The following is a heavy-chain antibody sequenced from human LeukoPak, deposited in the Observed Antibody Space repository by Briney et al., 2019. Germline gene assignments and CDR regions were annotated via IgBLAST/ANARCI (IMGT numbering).Heavy chain of an antibody. CDR1: GFTFSSYR. V-gene: IGHV3-21*01. D-gene: IGHD6-19*01. Sequence: GGSLRLSCGASGFTFSSYRMNWVRQAPGKGLEWVSSISSSSANIYYADSVKGRFTIYRDNAKNSLYLQMNSLRAEDTAVYYCARVYSSGWYFDPWGQGTLVTVSS. CDR2: ISSSSANI. J-gene: IGHJ5*02. CDR3: ARVYSSGWYFDP.